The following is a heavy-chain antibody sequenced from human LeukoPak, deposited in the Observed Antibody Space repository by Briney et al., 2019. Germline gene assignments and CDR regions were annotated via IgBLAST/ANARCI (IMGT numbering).Heavy chain of an antibody. J-gene: IGHJ4*02. CDR1: GGTFSSYA. V-gene: IGHV1-69*05. CDR3: ARSTRRYYYDSSGYYDPFDY. Sequence: SVKVSCKASGGTFSSYAISWVRQAPGQGLEWMGRIIPIFGAANYAQKFQGRVTITTDESTSTAYMELSSLRSEDTAVYYCARSTRRYYYDSSGYYDPFDYWGQGTLVTVSS. D-gene: IGHD3-22*01. CDR2: IIPIFGAA.